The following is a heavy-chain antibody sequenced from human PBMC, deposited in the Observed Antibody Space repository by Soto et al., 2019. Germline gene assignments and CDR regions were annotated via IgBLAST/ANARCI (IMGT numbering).Heavy chain of an antibody. Sequence: QITLKESGPTLVRPTQTLTLTCAFSGFALRTSGVGVGWIRQPPGKALEWLAVIYWDDSKHYSPSLRSRITNTKDTSKNQVVLTMTNMDPMDTGTYFCSHKGPEDWPLDYWGQGTLVNVYS. CDR1: GFALRTSGVG. CDR2: IYWDDSK. D-gene: IGHD3-9*01. J-gene: IGHJ4*02. CDR3: SHKGPEDWPLDY. V-gene: IGHV2-5*02.